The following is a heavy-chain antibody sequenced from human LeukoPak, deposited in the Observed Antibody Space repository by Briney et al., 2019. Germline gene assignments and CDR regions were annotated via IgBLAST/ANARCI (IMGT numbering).Heavy chain of an antibody. CDR3: ASNLEPNTYYYGSGSYSYYYYGMDV. D-gene: IGHD3-10*01. Sequence: PSETLSLTCTVSGGSISGSSYYWGWIRQPPGKGLEWIGSIYYSGSTYYNPSLKSRVTISVDTSKNQFFLKLNSVTATDTAVYYCASNLEPNTYYYGSGSYSYYYYGMDVWGQGTTVTVSS. CDR1: GGSISGSSYY. V-gene: IGHV4-39*01. CDR2: IYYSGST. J-gene: IGHJ6*02.